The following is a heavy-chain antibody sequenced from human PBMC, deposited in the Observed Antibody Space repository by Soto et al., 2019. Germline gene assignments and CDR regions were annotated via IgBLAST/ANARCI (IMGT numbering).Heavy chain of an antibody. D-gene: IGHD2-15*01. V-gene: IGHV4-34*01. CDR3: ARGGGYWSGGSCYILKNWFDP. CDR2: INHSGST. CDR1: GGSFSGYY. Sequence: SETLSLTCAVYGGSFSGYYWSWIRQPPGKGLEWIGEINHSGSTNYNPSLKSRVTISVDTSKNQFSLKLSSVTAADTAVYYCARGGGYWSGGSCYILKNWFDPWGQGTLVTISS. J-gene: IGHJ5*02.